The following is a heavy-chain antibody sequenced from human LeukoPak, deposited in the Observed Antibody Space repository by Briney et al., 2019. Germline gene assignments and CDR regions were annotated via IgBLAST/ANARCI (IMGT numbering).Heavy chain of an antibody. D-gene: IGHD3-10*01. CDR2: ISGSGGRT. CDR1: GITFSSYA. V-gene: IGHV3-23*01. J-gene: IGHJ4*02. Sequence: GGSLRLSCAASGITFSSYAMSWVRQAPGKGLEWVSGISGSGGRTYYADSVKGRFTISRDNSKNRMYLQMNSLRAEDTAVYHCAKGGFGFGELKFDYWGQGTLVTVSS. CDR3: AKGGFGFGELKFDY.